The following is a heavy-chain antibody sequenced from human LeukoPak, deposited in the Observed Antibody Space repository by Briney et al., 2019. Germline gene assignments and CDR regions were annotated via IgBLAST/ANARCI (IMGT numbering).Heavy chain of an antibody. V-gene: IGHV4-4*09. D-gene: IGHD1-1*01. CDR3: ANYIRNVHYYMDV. Sequence: LEALSDTCLVCGGSFDRKMWSSIRHPPAPGQGSIGYIYTSGSTNFNRYLRSRVVMSIDNSKNQSALKVYSVPAADTAVYYCANYIRNVHYYMDVWGKGTTVIVSS. J-gene: IGHJ6*03. CDR1: GGSFDRKM. CDR2: IYTSGST.